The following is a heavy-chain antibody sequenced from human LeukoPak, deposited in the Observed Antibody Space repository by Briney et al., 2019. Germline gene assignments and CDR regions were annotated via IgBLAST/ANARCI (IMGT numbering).Heavy chain of an antibody. D-gene: IGHD3-10*01. Sequence: GSLRLSCTTSGFTFGDYGMSWVRQAPGKGLECVGFIRSKAYGGTTENAASVKGRFTISRDDSKSIAYLQMNSLKTEDTAVYYCTGSFGELSFFDYWGLGTLVTVSS. CDR1: GFTFGDYG. J-gene: IGHJ4*02. V-gene: IGHV3-49*04. CDR2: IRSKAYGGTT. CDR3: TGSFGELSFFDY.